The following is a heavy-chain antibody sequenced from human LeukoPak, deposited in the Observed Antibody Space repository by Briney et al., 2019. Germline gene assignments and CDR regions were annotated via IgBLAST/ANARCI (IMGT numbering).Heavy chain of an antibody. CDR3: ARAWLRRKYYYYMDV. CDR2: ISGHNGFT. Sequence: ASVKVSCQTSGYTFSIYGLSWVRQAPGQGLELVGWISGHNGFTRLAQKFQGRVTMTTDTSTSTVYMELRSLRSDDTAVYDCARAWLRRKYYYYMDVWGKGTPVTVSS. V-gene: IGHV1-18*04. D-gene: IGHD5-12*01. J-gene: IGHJ6*03. CDR1: GYTFSIYG.